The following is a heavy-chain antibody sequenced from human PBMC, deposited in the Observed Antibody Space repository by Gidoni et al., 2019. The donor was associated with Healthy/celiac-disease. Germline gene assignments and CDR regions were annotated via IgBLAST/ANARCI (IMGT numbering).Heavy chain of an antibody. CDR3: ARRQSCSSTSCYQGGGAFDI. J-gene: IGHJ3*02. Sequence: QLQLQESGPGLVKPSETLSLTCTVPGGSISSSSYYWGWIRQPPGKGLEWIGSIYYSGGTYYNPSLKSRVTISVDTSKNQFSLKLSSVTAADTAVYYCARRQSCSSTSCYQGGGAFDIWGQGTMVTVSS. V-gene: IGHV4-39*01. D-gene: IGHD2-2*01. CDR2: IYYSGGT. CDR1: GGSISSSSYY.